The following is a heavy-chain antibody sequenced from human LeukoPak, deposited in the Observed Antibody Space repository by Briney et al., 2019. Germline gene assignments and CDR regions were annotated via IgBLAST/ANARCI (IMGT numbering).Heavy chain of an antibody. CDR1: FGSISSSTYY. Sequence: SETLSLTCTVSFGSISSSTYYWGWIRQPPGKGLEWIGSLYNSGTPYYNPSLKSRVAISIDTSRSQFSLKLSPVTAADTAVYYCARYSSGWFDYWGQGTLVTVSS. D-gene: IGHD6-19*01. CDR2: LYNSGTP. CDR3: ARYSSGWFDY. J-gene: IGHJ4*02. V-gene: IGHV4-39*01.